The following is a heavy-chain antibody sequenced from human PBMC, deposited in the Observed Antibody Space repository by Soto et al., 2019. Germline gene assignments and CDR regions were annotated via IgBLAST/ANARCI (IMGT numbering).Heavy chain of an antibody. CDR2: MNPNSGNT. J-gene: IGHJ6*02. CDR3: ARGRSRGHFASYYYGMDV. D-gene: IGHD3-22*01. CDR1: GYTFTSYD. V-gene: IGHV1-8*01. Sequence: ASVKVSCKASGYTFTSYDINWVRQATGQGLEWMGWMNPNSGNTGYAQKFQGRVTMTRNTSISTAYMELSSLRSEDTAVYYCARGRSRGHFASYYYGMDVWGQGTTVTVSS.